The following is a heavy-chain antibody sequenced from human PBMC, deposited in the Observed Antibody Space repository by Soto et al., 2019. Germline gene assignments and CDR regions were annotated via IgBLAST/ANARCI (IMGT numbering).Heavy chain of an antibody. D-gene: IGHD3-22*01. CDR3: ARDYYDSSGIDY. V-gene: IGHV4-34*01. Sequence: QVQLQQWGAGLLKPSETLSLTCAVYGGSFSGYYWSWIRQPPGKGLEWIGEINHSGSTNYNPSLKSRVTISVDTSKNQFSLKLSSVTAADTAVYYCARDYYDSSGIDYWGQGTLVTVSS. J-gene: IGHJ4*02. CDR2: INHSGST. CDR1: GGSFSGYY.